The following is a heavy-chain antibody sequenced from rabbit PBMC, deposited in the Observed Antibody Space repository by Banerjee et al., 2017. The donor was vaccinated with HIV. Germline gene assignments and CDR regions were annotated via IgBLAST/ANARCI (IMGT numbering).Heavy chain of an antibody. CDR2: IYAGSGGDT. J-gene: IGHJ6*01. Sequence: QSLEESGGDLVKPGASLTLTCTASGFSFSSGYDMCWVRQAPGKGLEWIACIYAGSGGDTWYASWVNGRFTISKTSSTTVTLQMTSLTAADTATYFCARDKRYYYGMDLWGQGTLVTVS. CDR1: GFSFSSGYD. V-gene: IGHV1S40*01. CDR3: ARDKRYYYGMDL.